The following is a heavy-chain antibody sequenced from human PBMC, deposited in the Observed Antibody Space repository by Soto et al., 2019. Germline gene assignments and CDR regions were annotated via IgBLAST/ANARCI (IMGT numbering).Heavy chain of an antibody. CDR3: ARSRPFMVRGVIRSRTRWFDP. CDR1: GGSFSGYY. V-gene: IGHV4-34*01. Sequence: QVQLQQWGAGLLKPSETLSLTCAVYGGSFSGYYWSWIRQPPGKGLEWIGEINHSGSTNYNPSLKSRVTISVDTSKNQFSLKLSSVTAAATAVYYCARSRPFMVRGVIRSRTRWFDPWGQGTLVTVSS. D-gene: IGHD3-10*01. J-gene: IGHJ5*02. CDR2: INHSGST.